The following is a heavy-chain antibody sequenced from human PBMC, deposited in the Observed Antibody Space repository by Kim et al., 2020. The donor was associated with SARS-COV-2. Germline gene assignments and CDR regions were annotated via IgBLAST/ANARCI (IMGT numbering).Heavy chain of an antibody. V-gene: IGHV3-30*04. J-gene: IGHJ5*02. CDR1: GFTFSSYD. Sequence: GGSLRLSCAASGFTFSSYDVHWVRQAPGKGLEWVSALSSDGRSKYYVDSVKGRFTISRDNSNMLYLQMNSLRAEDTAVYYCARGIAATGTPNWFDPWGQG. CDR3: ARGIAATGTPNWFDP. D-gene: IGHD6-13*01. CDR2: LSSDGRSK.